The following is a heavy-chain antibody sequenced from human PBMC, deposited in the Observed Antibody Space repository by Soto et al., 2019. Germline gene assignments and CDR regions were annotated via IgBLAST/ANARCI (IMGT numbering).Heavy chain of an antibody. Sequence: QVQLVESGGGVVQPGRSLRLSCAASGFTFSNYAIHWVRQAPGKGLEWVGVISYDDGSTKYYADSVKGRFTISRDNSKNTLYLQMNSLRAEDTAVYYCAKSIAVAAHYYYGMDVWGQGTTVTVSS. V-gene: IGHV3-30-3*01. CDR2: ISYDDGSTK. CDR1: GFTFSNYA. CDR3: AKSIAVAAHYYYGMDV. D-gene: IGHD6-19*01. J-gene: IGHJ6*02.